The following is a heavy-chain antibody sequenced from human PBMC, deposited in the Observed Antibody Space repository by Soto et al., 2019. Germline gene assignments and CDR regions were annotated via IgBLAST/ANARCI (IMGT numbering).Heavy chain of an antibody. CDR1: GFTFTDYA. CDR3: LTSMTPDY. J-gene: IGHJ4*02. D-gene: IGHD3-22*01. V-gene: IGHV3-23*01. CDR2: IAGSGAWT. Sequence: GGSLRLSCTASGFTFTDYAMAWVRQAPGKGLEWVSSIAGSGAWTYYADSAKGRFTISRDNSISTLSLQMTGLGAEDTAIYYCLTSMTPDYWGQGTLVTVSS.